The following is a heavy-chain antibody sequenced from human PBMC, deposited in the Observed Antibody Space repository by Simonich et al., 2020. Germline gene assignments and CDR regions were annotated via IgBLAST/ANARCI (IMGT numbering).Heavy chain of an antibody. Sequence: QVQLVQSGAEVKKPGASVKVSCKASGYTFTSYGISWVRQAPGQGLEWMGWISAYKGNTNYAQKLQGRVTMTTDTSTSTAYMELRSPRSDDTAVYYCARASRGTWWYYYFDYWGQGTLVTVSS. J-gene: IGHJ4*02. CDR2: ISAYKGNT. D-gene: IGHD2-15*01. CDR3: ARASRGTWWYYYFDY. V-gene: IGHV1-18*01. CDR1: GYTFTSYG.